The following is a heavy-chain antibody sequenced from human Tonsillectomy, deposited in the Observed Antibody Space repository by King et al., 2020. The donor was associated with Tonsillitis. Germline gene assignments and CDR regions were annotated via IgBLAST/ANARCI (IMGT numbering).Heavy chain of an antibody. Sequence: SVAAVPPPGASVKVSCPASGSPFPRSGLRWVRPAPGPGLAWMGWIRGYNGNPNYAPKIQGRVTMTTDTSTRPADLELRSLRSDDTAVYYCARGGGYSGYEGDFDYWGQGTLVTVSS. CDR2: IRGYNGNP. J-gene: IGHJ4*02. CDR1: GSPFPRSG. V-gene: IGHV1-18*04. D-gene: IGHD5-12*01. CDR3: ARGGGYSGYEGDFDY.